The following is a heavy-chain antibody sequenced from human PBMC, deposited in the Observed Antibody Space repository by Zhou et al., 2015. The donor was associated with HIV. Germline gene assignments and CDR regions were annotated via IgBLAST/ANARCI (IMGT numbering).Heavy chain of an antibody. V-gene: IGHV1-69*12. Sequence: QVQLVQSGAEVKKPGSSVKVSCKASGGTFSNYAISWVRQAPGQGLEWVGGIIPIFVTANYAQKFQVRVTITADESTSTAYMELSSLRSEDTAVYYCASYYYDSGGPWDPHYFDYWGQGTLSPSPQ. D-gene: IGHD3-22*01. J-gene: IGHJ4*02. CDR1: GGTFSNYA. CDR3: ASYYYDSGGPWDPHYFDY. CDR2: IIPIFVTA.